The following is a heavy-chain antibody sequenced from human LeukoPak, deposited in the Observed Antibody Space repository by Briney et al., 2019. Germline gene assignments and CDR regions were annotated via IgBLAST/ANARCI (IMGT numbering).Heavy chain of an antibody. CDR3: AIPRGYSYGYGEDY. D-gene: IGHD5-18*01. J-gene: IGHJ4*02. CDR2: IYYSGST. V-gene: IGHV4-39*01. CDR1: GGSISSSSYY. Sequence: PSETLSLTCTVSGGSISSSSYYWGWIRQPPGKGLEWIGSIYYSGSTYYNPSLKSRVTISVDTSKNQFSLQLSSVTAADTAVYYCAIPRGYSYGYGEDYWGQGTLVPVSS.